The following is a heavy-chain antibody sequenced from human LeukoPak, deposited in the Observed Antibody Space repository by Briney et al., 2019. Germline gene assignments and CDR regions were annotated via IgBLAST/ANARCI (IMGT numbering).Heavy chain of an antibody. V-gene: IGHV3-64*01. CDR2: ISSNGGST. CDR1: GFTFSSYA. D-gene: IGHD6-13*01. Sequence: GGSLRLSCAASGFTFSSYAMHWVRQAPGKGLEYVSAISSNGGSTYYANSVKGRFTISRDNSKNTPYLQMGSLRAGDMAVYYCARTAAAGTYPWNFDYWGQGTLVTVSS. CDR3: ARTAAAGTYPWNFDY. J-gene: IGHJ4*02.